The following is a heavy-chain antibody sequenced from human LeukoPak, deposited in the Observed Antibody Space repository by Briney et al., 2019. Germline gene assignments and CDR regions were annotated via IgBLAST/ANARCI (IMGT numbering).Heavy chain of an antibody. V-gene: IGHV3-74*01. CDR3: ARSRLSRVNWFDP. CDR1: GFTFSSYW. D-gene: IGHD3-16*02. J-gene: IGHJ5*02. Sequence: GGSLRLSCAASGFTFSSYWMHWVRQAPGKGLVWVPRINSDGSSTSYADSVKGRFTISRDNAKNTLYLQMNSLRAEDTAVYYCARSRLSRVNWFDPWGQGTLVTVSS. CDR2: INSDGSST.